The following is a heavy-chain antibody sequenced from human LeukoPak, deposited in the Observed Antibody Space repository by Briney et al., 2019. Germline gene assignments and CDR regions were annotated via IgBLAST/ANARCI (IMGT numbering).Heavy chain of an antibody. V-gene: IGHV1-18*01. CDR1: GYSFTSYG. J-gene: IGHJ3*02. D-gene: IGHD2-8*01. CDR2: ISAYNGNT. CDR3: ARALYCTNGVYYTDAFDI. Sequence: GASVKVSCKASGYSFTSYGISWVRQAPGQGLEWMGWISAYNGNTNYAQKFQGRVTMTTDTSTSTAYMELRSLISDDTAVYYCARALYCTNGVYYTDAFDIWGQGTMVSVSS.